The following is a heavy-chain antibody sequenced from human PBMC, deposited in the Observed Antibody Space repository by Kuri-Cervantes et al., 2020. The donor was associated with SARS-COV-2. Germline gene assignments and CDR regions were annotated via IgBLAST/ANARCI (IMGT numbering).Heavy chain of an antibody. J-gene: IGHJ4*02. CDR2: FDPEDGET. CDR1: GYTLTELS. D-gene: IGHD2-21*01. Sequence: ASVKVSCKVSGYTLTELSMHWVRQAPGKGLEWMGGFDPEDGETIYAQKFQGRVTMTEDTSTDTAYMELSSLTSEDTAIYYCYCAPKKGFDSWGQGTLVTVSS. V-gene: IGHV1-24*01. CDR3: YCAPKKGFDS.